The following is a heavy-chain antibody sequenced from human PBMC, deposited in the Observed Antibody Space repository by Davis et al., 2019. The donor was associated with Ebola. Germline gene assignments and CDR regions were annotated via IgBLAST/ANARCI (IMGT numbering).Heavy chain of an antibody. CDR1: GYSFINYW. CDR3: ARSSIAARQGFIS. J-gene: IGHJ5*02. CDR2: IYSGDSDT. V-gene: IGHV5-51*01. Sequence: GESLKISCKGSGYSFINYWIAWVRQMPGKGPEWMGIIYSGDSDTRYSPSFEGQVTISVDRSISTAHLQWSSLKASDTAMYYCARSSIAARQGFISWGQGTLVTVSS. D-gene: IGHD6-6*01.